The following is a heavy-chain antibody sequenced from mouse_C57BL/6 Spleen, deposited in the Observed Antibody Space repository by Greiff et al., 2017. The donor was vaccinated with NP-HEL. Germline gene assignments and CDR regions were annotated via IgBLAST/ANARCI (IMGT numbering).Heavy chain of an antibody. CDR1: GYTFTDYY. CDR2: IYPGSGNT. CDR3: AGRGDGSSYGY. D-gene: IGHD1-1*01. Sequence: QVQLQQSGAELVRPGASVKLSCKASGYTFTDYYINWVKQRPGQGLEWIARIYPGSGNTYYNEKFKGKATLTAEKSSSTAYMQLSSLTSEDSAVYCCAGRGDGSSYGYWGQGTTLTVSS. V-gene: IGHV1-76*01. J-gene: IGHJ2*01.